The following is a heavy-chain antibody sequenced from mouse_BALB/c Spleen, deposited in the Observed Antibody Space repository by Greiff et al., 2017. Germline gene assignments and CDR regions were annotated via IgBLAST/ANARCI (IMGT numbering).Heavy chain of an antibody. CDR3: TRWYAMDY. CDR1: GFTFSNYW. CDR2: IRLKSNNYAT. J-gene: IGHJ4*01. V-gene: IGHV6-6*02. Sequence: EVKLMESGGGLVQPGGSMKLSCVASGFTFSNYWMNWVRQSPEKGLEWVAEIRLKSNNYATHYAESVKGRFTISRDDSKSSVYLQMNNLRAEDTGIYYCTRWYAMDYWGQGTSVTVSS.